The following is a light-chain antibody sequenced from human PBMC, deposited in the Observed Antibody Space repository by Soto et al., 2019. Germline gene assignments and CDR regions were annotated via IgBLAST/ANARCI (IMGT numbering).Light chain of an antibody. Sequence: EIVLTQSPATLSLSPGERATLSCRASQSVSSYLAWYQQKPGQAPRLLIYDASNRATGIPARFSGSGSGTDFTLTIISLGPEDFAVYYWQQRSNWTPGLTFGGGTKVEIK. CDR3: QQRSNWTPGLT. J-gene: IGKJ4*01. CDR2: DAS. V-gene: IGKV3-11*01. CDR1: QSVSSY.